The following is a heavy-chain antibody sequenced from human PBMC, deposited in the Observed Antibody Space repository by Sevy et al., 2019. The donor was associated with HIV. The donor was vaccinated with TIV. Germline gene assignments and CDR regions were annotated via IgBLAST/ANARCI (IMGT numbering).Heavy chain of an antibody. J-gene: IGHJ4*02. CDR3: ARAPRMYGAYLLAYFDY. CDR1: GFTPSTYG. CDR2: IGYDGSNK. D-gene: IGHD2-8*01. Sequence: GGSLRLSCAASGFTPSTYGMHWVRQAPGKGLEWVAVIGYDGSNKYYADSVRGRFTISRDNSKNTLFLQMDSLRGEDTAVYYCARAPRMYGAYLLAYFDYWGQGTLVTVSS. V-gene: IGHV3-33*01.